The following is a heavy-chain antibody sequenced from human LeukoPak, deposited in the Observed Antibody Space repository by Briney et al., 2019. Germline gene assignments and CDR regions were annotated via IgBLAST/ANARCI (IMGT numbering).Heavy chain of an antibody. D-gene: IGHD3-3*01. CDR1: GSSVSSDEYY. Sequence: SQTLSLTCSVSGSSVSSDEYYWSWVRQHPGKGLEWIGYVYYSGSSYYIPSLESRVTMSVEVSKNQFSLELRSVTAADTAVYYCARGKVLRFLGWFLDFWGQGALVTVSS. CDR3: ARGKVLRFLGWFLDF. V-gene: IGHV4-31*03. CDR2: VYYSGSS. J-gene: IGHJ4*02.